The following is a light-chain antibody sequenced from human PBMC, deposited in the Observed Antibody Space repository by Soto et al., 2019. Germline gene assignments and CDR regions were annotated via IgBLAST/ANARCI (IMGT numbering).Light chain of an antibody. CDR1: SSNIGAGHD. Sequence: QPVLTQPPSVSGAPGQRVTISCTGSSSNIGAGHDVHWYQQLPGTAPKLLIYNTNQRPSGAPDRFSGSKSGTSASLAISGLQSEDEADYYCATWDDSPRDVVFGGGTKLTVL. CDR3: ATWDDSPRDVV. J-gene: IGLJ2*01. V-gene: IGLV1-40*01. CDR2: NTN.